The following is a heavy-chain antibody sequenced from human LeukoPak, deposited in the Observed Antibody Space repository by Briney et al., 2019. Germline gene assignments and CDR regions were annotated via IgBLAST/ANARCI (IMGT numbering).Heavy chain of an antibody. V-gene: IGHV3-33*03. D-gene: IGHD2-21*01. J-gene: IGHJ3*02. CDR1: GFPFSSYG. Sequence: GRSLRLSCAASGFPFSSYGMHWVRQAPGKGLEWVAVIWYDGSNKYYADSVKGRFTISRDNAKNSLYLQMNSLRVEDTAVYYCAKDRGGGNYDAFDIWGQGTMVTVSS. CDR2: IWYDGSNK. CDR3: AKDRGGGNYDAFDI.